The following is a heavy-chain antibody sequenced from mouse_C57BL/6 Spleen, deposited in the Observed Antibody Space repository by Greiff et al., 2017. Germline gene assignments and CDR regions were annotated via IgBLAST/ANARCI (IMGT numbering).Heavy chain of an antibody. V-gene: IGHV1-81*01. CDR2: IYPSSGST. CDR3: ARESYYGSSYAMDD. D-gene: IGHD1-1*01. J-gene: IGHJ4*01. Sequence: QVQLKESGAELARPGASVKLSCKASGYTFTSYGISWVKQRPGQGLEWIGEIYPSSGSTYYNEKFKGKATLTADKSSSTAYMELRSLTSEDSAVFFCARESYYGSSYAMDDWGKGTSVTVSS. CDR1: GYTFTSYG.